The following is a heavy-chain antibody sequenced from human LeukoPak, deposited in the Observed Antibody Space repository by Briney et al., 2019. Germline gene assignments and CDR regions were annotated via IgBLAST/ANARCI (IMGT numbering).Heavy chain of an antibody. Sequence: GGSLRLSCAASGFTFSSYGMSWVRQAPGKGLEWVSAISGSGGSTYYADSVKGRFTISRDNSKNTLYLQMNSLRAEDTAVYYCAKQIRADILTGLIYGYFDYWGQGTLVTVSS. V-gene: IGHV3-23*01. CDR1: GFTFSSYG. J-gene: IGHJ4*02. CDR2: ISGSGGST. CDR3: AKQIRADILTGLIYGYFDY. D-gene: IGHD3-9*01.